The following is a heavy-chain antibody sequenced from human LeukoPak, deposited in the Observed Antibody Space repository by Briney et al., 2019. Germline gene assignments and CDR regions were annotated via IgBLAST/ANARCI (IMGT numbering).Heavy chain of an antibody. CDR2: IYYSGST. CDR1: GGSISSSSYY. Sequence: SETLSLTCTVSGGSISSSSYYWGWICQPPGKGLEWIGSIYYSGSTYYNPSLKSRVTISVDTSKNQFSLKLSSVTAADTAVYYCARDSRGSYYYGMDVWGQGTTVTVSS. D-gene: IGHD1-26*01. V-gene: IGHV4-39*02. CDR3: ARDSRGSYYYGMDV. J-gene: IGHJ6*02.